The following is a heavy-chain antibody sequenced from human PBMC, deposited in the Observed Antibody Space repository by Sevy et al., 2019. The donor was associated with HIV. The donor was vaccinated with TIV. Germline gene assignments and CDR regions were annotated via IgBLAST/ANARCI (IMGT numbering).Heavy chain of an antibody. CDR2: MSNTGSTI. CDR3: ASQRGGYERLYYFDY. V-gene: IGHV3-48*01. D-gene: IGHD5-12*01. CDR1: GFSFSIYS. Sequence: GGSQRLSCAASGFSFSIYSMNWVRQAPGRGLEWVSYMSNTGSTIHYADSVKGRFTISRDNAKNSLYLQMNSLRAEDTAVYYCASQRGGYERLYYFDYWGQGTLVTVSS. J-gene: IGHJ4*02.